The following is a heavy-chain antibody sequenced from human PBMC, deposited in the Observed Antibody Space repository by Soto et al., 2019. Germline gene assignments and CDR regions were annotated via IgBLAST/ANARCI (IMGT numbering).Heavy chain of an antibody. Sequence: GGSLRLSCAASGFTFSTYSMNWVRQAPGKGLEWISYISGSSSIIYYADSVKGRFTISRDNAKKSLYLQMNSLRDDDTAVYFCVRLFSYETNGPPAFRWFDLWGRGTLVTVSS. D-gene: IGHD2-8*01. V-gene: IGHV3-48*02. CDR3: VRLFSYETNGPPAFRWFDL. CDR1: GFTFSTYS. J-gene: IGHJ2*01. CDR2: ISGSSSII.